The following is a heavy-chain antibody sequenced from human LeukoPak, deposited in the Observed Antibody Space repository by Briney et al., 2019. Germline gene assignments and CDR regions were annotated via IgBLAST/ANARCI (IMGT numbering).Heavy chain of an antibody. CDR2: IWYDGSNK. J-gene: IGHJ4*02. V-gene: IGHV3-33*08. D-gene: IGHD5-12*01. CDR3: ASDPLVDIVATGYFDY. Sequence: GGSLRLSCAASGFTFSSYAMSWVRQAPGKGLEWVAVIWYDGSNKYYADSVKGRFTISRDNSKNTLYLQMNSLRAEDTAVYYCASDPLVDIVATGYFDYWGQGTPVTVSS. CDR1: GFTFSSYA.